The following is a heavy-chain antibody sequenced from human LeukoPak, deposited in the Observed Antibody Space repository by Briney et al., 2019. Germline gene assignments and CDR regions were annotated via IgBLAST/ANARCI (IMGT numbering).Heavy chain of an antibody. V-gene: IGHV4-59*01. Sequence: PSETLSLTRTVSGGSISGWYWSWIRQPPGKGLEWIGYIYGSGYTNYNPSFKSRVTMSIDTSKNHFSLKLTSVTAADTATYYCARETSLAGFASGLGFNYWGQGILVTVSS. CDR3: ARETSLAGFASGLGFNY. J-gene: IGHJ4*02. CDR1: GGSISGWY. CDR2: IYGSGYT. D-gene: IGHD6-19*01.